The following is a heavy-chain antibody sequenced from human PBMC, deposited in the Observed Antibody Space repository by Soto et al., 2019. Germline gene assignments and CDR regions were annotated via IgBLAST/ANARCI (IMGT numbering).Heavy chain of an antibody. CDR3: AQDPSTGYADR. CDR1: AFVFREYA. J-gene: IGHJ4*02. V-gene: IGHV3-23*01. CDR2: ISLGGRNT. Sequence: GGSLRLSCVASAFVFREYAMSWGRQAPGKGLEWVSTISLGGRNTHYEDSVKGRFTTSRDNSKNTLYLQMYSLRDEDTAVYYCAQDPSTGYADRWGQGTLVTVSS. D-gene: IGHD3-9*01.